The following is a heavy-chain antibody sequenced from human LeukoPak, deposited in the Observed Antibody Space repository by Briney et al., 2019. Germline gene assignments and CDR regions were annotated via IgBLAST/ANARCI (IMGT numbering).Heavy chain of an antibody. J-gene: IGHJ4*02. CDR3: ARAPVVSPFDS. Sequence: SETLTLTCVVSGFSISHGYFWGWVRQPPGKGLEWIASIYRDERTYYNASLNSRATISVDTSKNQFSLKLGAVTAADTAVYYCARAPVVSPFDSWGQGILVIVSS. CDR1: GFSISHGYF. D-gene: IGHD3-22*01. V-gene: IGHV4-38-2*01. CDR2: IYRDERT.